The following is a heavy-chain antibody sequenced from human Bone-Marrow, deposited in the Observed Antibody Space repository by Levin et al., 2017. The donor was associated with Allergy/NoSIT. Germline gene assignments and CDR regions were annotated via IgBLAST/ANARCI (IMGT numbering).Heavy chain of an antibody. Sequence: SCAASGFTFDDYAMHWVRQAPGKGLEWVSGISWNSGSIGYADSVKGRFTISRDNAKNSLYLQMNSLRAEDTALYYCAKGLRYSSGWYVGYFDYWGQGTLVTVSS. J-gene: IGHJ4*02. D-gene: IGHD6-19*01. CDR1: GFTFDDYA. CDR3: AKGLRYSSGWYVGYFDY. V-gene: IGHV3-9*01. CDR2: ISWNSGSI.